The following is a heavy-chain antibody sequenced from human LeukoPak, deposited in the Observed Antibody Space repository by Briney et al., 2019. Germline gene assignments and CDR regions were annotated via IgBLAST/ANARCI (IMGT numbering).Heavy chain of an antibody. Sequence: GESLKISCKGSGYGFANYWIGWVRQMPGKGLEWMGIIYPDDSDTRYSPSFRGQITISADKSISTAYLQWSSLKASDTAMYYCAIGGDSTTSCYRCFNSWGQGTLVTVSS. V-gene: IGHV5-51*01. J-gene: IGHJ4*02. CDR3: AIGGDSTTSCYRCFNS. CDR2: IYPDDSDT. D-gene: IGHD2-2*01. CDR1: GYGFANYW.